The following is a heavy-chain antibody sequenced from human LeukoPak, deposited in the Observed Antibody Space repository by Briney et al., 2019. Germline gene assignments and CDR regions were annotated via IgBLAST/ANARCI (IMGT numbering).Heavy chain of an antibody. J-gene: IGHJ3*02. CDR2: IIPIFGTA. CDR3: ARGKKSLGELSLGAFDI. D-gene: IGHD3-16*02. Sequence: ASVKVSGKASGGTFSSYAISWVRQAPGQGLEWMGGIIPIFGTANYAQKFQGRVTITADESTSTAYMELSSLRSEDTAVYYCARGKKSLGELSLGAFDIWGQGTMVTVSS. CDR1: GGTFSSYA. V-gene: IGHV1-69*13.